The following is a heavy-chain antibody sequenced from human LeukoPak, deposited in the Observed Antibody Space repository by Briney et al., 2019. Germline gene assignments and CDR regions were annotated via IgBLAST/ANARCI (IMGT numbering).Heavy chain of an antibody. Sequence: SVKVSCKASGGTFSSYAISWVRPAPGQGLEWMGRIIPILGIANYAQKFQGRVTITADKSTSTAYMELSSLRSEDTAVYYCARVENYGSGSNLRGQGTLVTVSS. CDR2: IIPILGIA. D-gene: IGHD3-10*01. V-gene: IGHV1-69*04. CDR1: GGTFSSYA. J-gene: IGHJ4*02. CDR3: ARVENYGSGSNL.